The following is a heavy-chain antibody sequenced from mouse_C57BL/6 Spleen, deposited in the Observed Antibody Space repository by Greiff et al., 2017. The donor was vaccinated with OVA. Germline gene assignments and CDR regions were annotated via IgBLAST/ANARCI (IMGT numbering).Heavy chain of an antibody. CDR3: ARNGADSAGYVGYAMDY. J-gene: IGHJ4*01. D-gene: IGHD3-2*02. CDR2: IWTGGGT. V-gene: IGHV2-9-1*01. CDR1: GFSLTSYA. Sequence: VQRVESGPGLVAPSQSLSITCTVSGFSLTSYAISWVRQPPGKGLEWLGVIWTGGGTNYNSALKSRLSISKDNSKSQVFLKMNSLQTDDTARYYCARNGADSAGYVGYAMDYWGQGTSVTVSS.